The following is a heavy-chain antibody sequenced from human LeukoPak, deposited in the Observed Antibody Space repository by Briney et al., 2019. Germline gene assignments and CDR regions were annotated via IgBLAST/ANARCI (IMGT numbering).Heavy chain of an antibody. CDR2: MAHHGSNK. Sequence: GGSLRLSCAASGFTFSSYAMHWVRQGPGKGLEWVAYMAHHGSNKYYADSVKGRFTISRDNSKRTLYLQMNNLRADDTAVYYCAKDGSWSCTDWGQGALVTVSS. CDR1: GFTFSSYA. J-gene: IGHJ4*02. V-gene: IGHV3-30*02. CDR3: AKDGSWSCTD. D-gene: IGHD2-8*02.